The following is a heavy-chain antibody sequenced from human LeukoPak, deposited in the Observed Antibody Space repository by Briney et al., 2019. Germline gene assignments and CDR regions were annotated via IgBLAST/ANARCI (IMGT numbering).Heavy chain of an antibody. CDR2: FYYSGYT. D-gene: IGHD3-10*01. Sequence: SETLSLTCTVSGGSISSSNYYWGWIRQPPGKGLVWIGSFYYSGYTYYNPSLKSRVTFSEDTSKNQFSLKLSSVTAADTAVYYCAGSMVRGAIVGFDYWDQGTLVTVSS. J-gene: IGHJ4*02. CDR3: AGSMVRGAIVGFDY. V-gene: IGHV4-39*07. CDR1: GGSISSSNYY.